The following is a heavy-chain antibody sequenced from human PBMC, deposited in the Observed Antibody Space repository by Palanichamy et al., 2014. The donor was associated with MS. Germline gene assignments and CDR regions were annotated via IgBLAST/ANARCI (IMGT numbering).Heavy chain of an antibody. V-gene: IGHV4-59*01. CDR1: GGSISSYY. CDR3: AKAKQWLVPYFDY. D-gene: IGHD6-19*01. Sequence: QVQLQESGPGLVKPSETLSLTCTVSGGSISSYYWSWIRQPPGKGLEWIGYIYYSGSTNYNPSLKSRVTISVDTSKNQFSLKLSSVTAADTAVYYCAKAKQWLVPYFDYWGQGTLVTVSS. J-gene: IGHJ4*02. CDR2: IYYSGST.